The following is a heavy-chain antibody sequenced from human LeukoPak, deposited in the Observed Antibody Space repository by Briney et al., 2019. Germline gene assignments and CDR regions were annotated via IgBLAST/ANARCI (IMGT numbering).Heavy chain of an antibody. CDR2: ISYDGSNK. J-gene: IGHJ4*02. V-gene: IGHV3-30*04. CDR1: GFTFSSYA. CDR3: AGAPGYSSGWYYFDY. Sequence: SGGSLRLSCAASGFTFSSYAMHWVRQAPGKGLEWVAVISYDGSNKYYADSVKGRFTISRDNSKNTLYLQMNSLRAEDTAVYYCAGAPGYSSGWYYFDYWGQGTLVTVSS. D-gene: IGHD6-19*01.